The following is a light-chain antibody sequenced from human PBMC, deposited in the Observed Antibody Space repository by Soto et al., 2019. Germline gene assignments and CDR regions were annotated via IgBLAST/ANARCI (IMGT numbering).Light chain of an antibody. V-gene: IGLV2-14*03. J-gene: IGLJ3*02. CDR2: DTA. CDR1: SRDVGAYNF. Sequence: QSALTQPASVSGSPGQSVTISCTGISRDVGAYNFVSWYQQHPGRAPQLIIFDTADRPSGVSSRFSGSRSGSTASLTISGLQAEDEADYYCSSYTTINNLWVFGGGTKLTVL. CDR3: SSYTTINNLWV.